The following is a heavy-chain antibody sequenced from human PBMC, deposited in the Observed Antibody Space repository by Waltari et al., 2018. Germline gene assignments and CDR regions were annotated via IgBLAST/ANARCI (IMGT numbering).Heavy chain of an antibody. CDR3: AGGVGGDWEWFDP. CDR2: IYYTGST. Sequence: QVQLQESGPSMLKPSETLSLICTVSGGSISGFYWSWVRQSPGKGLDWIGYIYYTGSTKFNPALKSSVTMSVDTSKNQFSLKLSSVTAADTAFYDCAGGVGGDWEWFDPWGQGTLVTVSS. CDR1: GGSISGFY. J-gene: IGHJ5*02. D-gene: IGHD2-21*02. V-gene: IGHV4-59*01.